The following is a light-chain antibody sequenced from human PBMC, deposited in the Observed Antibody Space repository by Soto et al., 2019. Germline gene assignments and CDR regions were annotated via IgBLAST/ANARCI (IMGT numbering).Light chain of an antibody. J-gene: IGKJ2*02. CDR3: QQSYSNLWT. V-gene: IGKV1-39*01. CDR2: SAS. Sequence: DIQMTQSPSSLSASVGDRVTITCRASQSISSYLNWYQQKPGQAPKLLIYSASSLQSGVPSRFSGSGSGTDFTLTSSRLQPEEYAKNYCQQSYSNLWTFGQGNTREIK. CDR1: QSISSY.